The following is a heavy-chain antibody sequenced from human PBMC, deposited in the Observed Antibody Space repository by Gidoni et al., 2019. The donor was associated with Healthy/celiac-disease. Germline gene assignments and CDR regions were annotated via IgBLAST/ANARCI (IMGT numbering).Heavy chain of an antibody. J-gene: IGHJ4*02. CDR3: ARGAYYDFWSGYSGHPNFDY. Sequence: QVQLVQSGAEVKKPGASVKVSCKASGYTFTGYYMHWVRQAPGQGLEWMGWFNPNSGGTNYAQKFQGRVTMTRDTSISTAYMELSRLRSDDTAVYYCARGAYYDFWSGYSGHPNFDYWGQGTLVTVSS. V-gene: IGHV1-2*02. CDR1: GYTFTGYY. CDR2: FNPNSGGT. D-gene: IGHD3-3*01.